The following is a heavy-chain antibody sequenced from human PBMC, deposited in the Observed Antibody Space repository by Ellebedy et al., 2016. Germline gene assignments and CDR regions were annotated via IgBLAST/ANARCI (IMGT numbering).Heavy chain of an antibody. D-gene: IGHD5-12*01. CDR1: GFTFSSYS. V-gene: IGHV3-21*04. CDR2: ISSSSSYI. J-gene: IGHJ6*02. CDR3: AKASRGRYSGYDYGYYYGMDV. Sequence: GESLKISXAASGFTFSSYSMNWVRQAPGKGLEWVSSISSSSSYIYYADSVKGRFTISRDNAKNSLYLQMNSLRAEDTALYYCAKASRGRYSGYDYGYYYGMDVWGQGTTVTVSS.